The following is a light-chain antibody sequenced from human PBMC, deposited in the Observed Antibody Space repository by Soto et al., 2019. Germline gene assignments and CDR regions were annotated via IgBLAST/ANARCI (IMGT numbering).Light chain of an antibody. V-gene: IGLV2-8*01. Sequence: QCVLTQPPSATGCLGESVTISCIGSSSDVGRYNFVSWYQHHPGKAPKLIIYDVTKRPSVVPDRFSVSKSGNTASLTVSGLQADDEADYFCSSYVGSNNYVFGTGTKVTVL. CDR3: SSYVGSNNYV. CDR1: SSDVGRYNF. J-gene: IGLJ1*01. CDR2: DVT.